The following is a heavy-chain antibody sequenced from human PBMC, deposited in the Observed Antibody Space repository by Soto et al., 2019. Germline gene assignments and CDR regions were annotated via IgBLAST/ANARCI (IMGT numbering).Heavy chain of an antibody. CDR2: IYYSGST. CDR1: GGSISTSSYH. CDR3: ARHLGEGYFDY. V-gene: IGHV4-39*01. Sequence: PSETLSLTCTVSGGSISTSSYHWAWIRQPPGKGLEWIASIYYSGSTYYNPSLKSRVTISVDTSKNHFSLKLSSVTAADTAVYYCARHLGEGYFDYWGQGTLVTVSS. J-gene: IGHJ4*02.